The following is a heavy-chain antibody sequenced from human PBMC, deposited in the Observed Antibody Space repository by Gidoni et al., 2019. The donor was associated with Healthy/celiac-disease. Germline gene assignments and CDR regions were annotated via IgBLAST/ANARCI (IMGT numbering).Heavy chain of an antibody. CDR2: ISSSSSTI. J-gene: IGHJ4*02. CDR1: GFPFSSYS. Sequence: EVQLVESGGGLVQPGGSLRLSCAASGFPFSSYSMNWVRQAPGKGLEWVSYISSSSSTIYYADSVKGRFTISRDNAKNSLYLQMNSLRAEDTAVYYCARSAGAYSGSYFDYWGQGTLVTVSS. CDR3: ARSAGAYSGSYFDY. D-gene: IGHD1-26*01. V-gene: IGHV3-48*01.